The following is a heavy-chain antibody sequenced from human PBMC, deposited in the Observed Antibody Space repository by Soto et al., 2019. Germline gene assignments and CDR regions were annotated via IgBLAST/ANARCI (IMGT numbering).Heavy chain of an antibody. V-gene: IGHV3-7*04. Sequence: PGGSLRLSCAASGFTFSRYWMSWVRQAPGKGLEWVANIKQDGSETYYVDSVKGRFTISRDNAKKSLYLQMSSLRPDDTALYYCAKDMKWGGMTTIHYFDSWGQGTLVTV. CDR3: AKDMKWGGMTTIHYFDS. CDR1: GFTFSRYW. D-gene: IGHD4-17*01. J-gene: IGHJ4*02. CDR2: IKQDGSET.